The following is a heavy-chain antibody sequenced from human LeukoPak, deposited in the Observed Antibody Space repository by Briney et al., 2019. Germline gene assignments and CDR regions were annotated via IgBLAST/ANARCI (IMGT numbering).Heavy chain of an antibody. CDR1: GFTFSDYY. V-gene: IGHV3-11*04. CDR3: ARGPSYYDFWSGYPNWFDP. D-gene: IGHD3-3*01. Sequence: GGSLRLSCAASGFTFSDYYMSWIRQAPGKGLEWVSYISSSGSTIYYADSVKGRFTISRDNAKNSLYLQMNSLRAEDTAVYYCARGPSYYDFWSGYPNWFDPWGQGTLVTVSS. J-gene: IGHJ5*02. CDR2: ISSSGSTI.